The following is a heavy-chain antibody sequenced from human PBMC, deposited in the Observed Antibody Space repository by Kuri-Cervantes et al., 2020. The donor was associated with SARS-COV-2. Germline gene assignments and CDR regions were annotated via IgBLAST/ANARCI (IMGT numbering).Heavy chain of an antibody. D-gene: IGHD2-15*01. V-gene: IGHV3-30*18. CDR1: GFTFSSYG. CDR3: AKALRVVVVAATDLFDY. CDR2: ISYDGSNK. J-gene: IGHJ4*02. Sequence: GGSLRLSCAASGFTFSSYGMRWVRQAPGKGLGWVAVISYDGSNKYYADSVMGRFTNSRDNSKNTLYLQMNSLRAEDTAVYYCAKALRVVVVAATDLFDYWGQGTLVTVSS.